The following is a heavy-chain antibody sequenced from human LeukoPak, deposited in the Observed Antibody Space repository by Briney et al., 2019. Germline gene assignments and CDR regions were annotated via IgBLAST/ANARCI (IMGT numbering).Heavy chain of an antibody. CDR2: INPSGGST. V-gene: IGHV1-46*01. J-gene: IGHJ4*02. D-gene: IGHD3-22*01. CDR1: GYTFTSYY. CDR3: ARDLTGVVASYCFDY. Sequence: GASVKVSCKASGYTFTSYYMHWVRQAPGQGLEWMGIINPSGGSTSYAQKFQGRVTMTRDTSTSTVYMELSSLRSEDTAVYYCARDLTGVVASYCFDYWGQGTLATVSS.